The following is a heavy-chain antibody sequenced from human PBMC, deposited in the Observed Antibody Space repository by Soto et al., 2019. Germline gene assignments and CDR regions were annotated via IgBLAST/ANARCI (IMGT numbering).Heavy chain of an antibody. V-gene: IGHV3-30-3*01. CDR2: ISYDGSNK. Sequence: GGSLRLSCAASGFTFSSYAMHWVRQAPGKGLEWVAVISYDGSNKYYADSVKGRFTISRDNSKNRLYLQVISLRAEDTAVYYCARTVTDGDIAVAGRGLAYGMDVWGQGTTVTVSS. CDR1: GFTFSSYA. CDR3: ARTVTDGDIAVAGRGLAYGMDV. D-gene: IGHD6-19*01. J-gene: IGHJ6*02.